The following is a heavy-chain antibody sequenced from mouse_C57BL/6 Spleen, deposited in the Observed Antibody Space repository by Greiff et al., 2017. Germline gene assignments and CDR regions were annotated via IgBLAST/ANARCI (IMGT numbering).Heavy chain of an antibody. V-gene: IGHV1-64*01. J-gene: IGHJ2*01. CDR1: GYTFTSYW. CDR3: ARNYYGSSYNFDY. Sequence: QVQLQQSGAELVKPGASVKLSCKASGYTFTSYWMHWVKQRPGQGLEWIGMIHPNSGSTNYNEKFKSKATLTVDKSSSTAHMQLSSLTSEDSAVYYCARNYYGSSYNFDYWGQGTTLTVSS. CDR2: IHPNSGST. D-gene: IGHD1-1*01.